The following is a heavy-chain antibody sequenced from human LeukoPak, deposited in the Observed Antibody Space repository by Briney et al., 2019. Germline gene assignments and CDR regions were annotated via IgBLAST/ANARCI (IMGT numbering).Heavy chain of an antibody. Sequence: SETLSLTCSVSGDSISTSSYYWGWIRQPPGKGLEWIGTIYYSGSTYYNPSLTSRVTISVDTSKNQFSLKLSSVTAADTAVYYCASHIRGYSGYDFGAFDIWGQGTMVTVSS. J-gene: IGHJ3*02. CDR1: GDSISTSSYY. D-gene: IGHD5-12*01. CDR2: IYYSGST. CDR3: ASHIRGYSGYDFGAFDI. V-gene: IGHV4-39*01.